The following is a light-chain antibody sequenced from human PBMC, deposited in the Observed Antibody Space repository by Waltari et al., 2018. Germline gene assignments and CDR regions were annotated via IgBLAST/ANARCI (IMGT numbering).Light chain of an antibody. CDR3: CSFAGTYTWV. CDR1: TRDVGGHNY. J-gene: IGLJ3*02. CDR2: DVT. Sequence: SALSQPRSVSGSPGPSATIPRTGTTRDVGGHNYVSWYQHHPGKAPKLIIFDVTQRPSGVPDRFSGSKSATTASLTISGLQAEDEADYYCCSFAGTYTWVFGGGTKVTVL. V-gene: IGLV2-11*01.